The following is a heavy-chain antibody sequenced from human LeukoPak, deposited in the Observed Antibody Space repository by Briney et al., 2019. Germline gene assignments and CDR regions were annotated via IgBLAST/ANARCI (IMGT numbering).Heavy chain of an antibody. D-gene: IGHD3-3*01. CDR3: ARDYPTYYDFWGGYYGMDV. CDR1: GGSISSGGYY. J-gene: IGHJ6*02. V-gene: IGHV4-31*03. Sequence: SETLSLTCTVSGGSISSGGYYWSWIRQHPGKGLEWIGYIYYSGSTYYNPSLKSRVTISVGTSKNQFSLKLSSVTAADTAVYYCARDYPTYYDFWGGYYGMDVWGQGTTVTVSS. CDR2: IYYSGST.